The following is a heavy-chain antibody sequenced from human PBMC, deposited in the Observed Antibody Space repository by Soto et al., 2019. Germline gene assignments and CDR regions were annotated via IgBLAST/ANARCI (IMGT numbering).Heavy chain of an antibody. CDR3: AKDKLGTTWFDP. CDR2: ISGSGGST. D-gene: IGHD1-7*01. Sequence: LRLSCAASGFTFSSYDMSWVRQAPGKGLEWVSAISGSGGSTYYADSVKGRFTISRDNSKNTLYLQMNSLRAEDTAVYYCAKDKLGTTWFDPWGQGTLVTVSS. CDR1: GFTFSSYD. V-gene: IGHV3-23*01. J-gene: IGHJ5*02.